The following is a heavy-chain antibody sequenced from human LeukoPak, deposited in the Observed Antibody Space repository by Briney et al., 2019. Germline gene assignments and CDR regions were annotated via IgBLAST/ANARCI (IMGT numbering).Heavy chain of an antibody. Sequence: GESLKISCKGSGYSFTSYWIGWVRQMPGKGLEWMGIIYPGDSDTRYSPSFQGQVTISADKSISTAYLQWSSLKASDTAMYYCARQRRDGYNFLNYYYYMDVWGKGTTVTVSS. CDR3: ARQRRDGYNFLNYYYYMDV. J-gene: IGHJ6*03. CDR1: GYSFTSYW. D-gene: IGHD5-24*01. V-gene: IGHV5-51*01. CDR2: IYPGDSDT.